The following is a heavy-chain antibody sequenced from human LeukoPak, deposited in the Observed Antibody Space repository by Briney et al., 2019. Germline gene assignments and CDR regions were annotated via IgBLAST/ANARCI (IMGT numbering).Heavy chain of an antibody. V-gene: IGHV4-39*01. J-gene: IGHJ4*02. CDR1: GGSISSSSYS. CDR3: ARQSATIGGFDY. CDR2: INHSGST. Sequence: SETLSLTCTVSGGSISSSSYSWGWIRQPPGKGLEWIGEINHSGSTNYNPSLKSRVTISVDTSKNQFSLKLSSVTAADTAVYYCARQSATIGGFDYWGQGTLVTVSS. D-gene: IGHD5-12*01.